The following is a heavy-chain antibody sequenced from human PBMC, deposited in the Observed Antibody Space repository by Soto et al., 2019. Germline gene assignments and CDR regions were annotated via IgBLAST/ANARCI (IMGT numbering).Heavy chain of an antibody. D-gene: IGHD3-9*01. V-gene: IGHV3-30-3*01. J-gene: IGHJ5*02. Sequence: GGSLRLSCAASGFTFSSYAMHWVRQAPGKGLEWVAVISYDGSNKYYADSVKGRFTISRDNPKNTLYLQMNSLRAEDTAVYYCARAREDYDILTGPPLQPLGWFDPWGQGTLVTVSS. CDR3: ARAREDYDILTGPPLQPLGWFDP. CDR2: ISYDGSNK. CDR1: GFTFSSYA.